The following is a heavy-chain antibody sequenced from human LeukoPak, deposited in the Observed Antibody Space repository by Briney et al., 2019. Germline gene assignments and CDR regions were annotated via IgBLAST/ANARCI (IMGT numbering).Heavy chain of an antibody. V-gene: IGHV4-30-4*01. D-gene: IGHD3-22*01. CDR1: GGSISSGDYY. CDR3: VTYYYGSSAPKRNY. J-gene: IGHJ4*02. Sequence: SETLSLTCTVSGGSISSGDYYWSWIRQPPGKGLEWIGYIYYSGSTYYNPSLKSRVTISVDTSKNQFSLKLSSVTAADTAVYYCVTYYYGSSAPKRNYWGQGILVTVSS. CDR2: IYYSGST.